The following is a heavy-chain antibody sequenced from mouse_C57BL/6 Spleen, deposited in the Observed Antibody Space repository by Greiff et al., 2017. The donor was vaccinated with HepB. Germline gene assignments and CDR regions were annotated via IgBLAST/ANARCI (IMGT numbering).Heavy chain of an antibody. D-gene: IGHD2-12*01. CDR2: IHPNSGST. J-gene: IGHJ2*01. V-gene: IGHV1-64*01. CDR3: ASACLTPYDFDY. CDR1: GYTFTSYW. Sequence: VQLQQSGAELVKPGASVKLSCKASGYTFTSYWMHWVKQRPGQGLEWIGMIHPNSGSTNYNEKFKSKATLTVDKSSSTAYMQLSSLTSEDSAVYYCASACLTPYDFDYWGQGTTLTVSS.